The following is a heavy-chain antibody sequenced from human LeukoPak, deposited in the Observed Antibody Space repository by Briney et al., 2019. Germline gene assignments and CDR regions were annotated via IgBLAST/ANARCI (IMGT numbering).Heavy chain of an antibody. V-gene: IGHV3-11*01. D-gene: IGHD1-7*01. CDR2: ISGSGATI. CDR1: GFTFTDYY. Sequence: GGSLRLSCAASGFTFTDYYMGWIRQAPGKGLEWLSYISGSGATIFYADSVKGRFTISRDNAKNSVDLQMNSLRAEDTAVYYCGRDFGLVGTKRSFDLWGQGTMVTVSS. J-gene: IGHJ3*01. CDR3: GRDFGLVGTKRSFDL.